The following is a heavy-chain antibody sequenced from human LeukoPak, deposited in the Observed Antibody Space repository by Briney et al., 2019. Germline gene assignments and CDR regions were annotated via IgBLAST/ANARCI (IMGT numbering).Heavy chain of an antibody. Sequence: GGSLRLSCAASGFTFSSYGMHWVRQAPGKGLEWVAFIRYDGSNKYYADSVKGRFTISRDNSKNTLYLQMNSLRAEDTAVYYCAKDPTAYYYDSSGYYGGYWGQGTLVTVSS. V-gene: IGHV3-30*02. CDR3: AKDPTAYYYDSSGYYGGY. J-gene: IGHJ4*02. CDR2: IRYDGSNK. D-gene: IGHD3-22*01. CDR1: GFTFSSYG.